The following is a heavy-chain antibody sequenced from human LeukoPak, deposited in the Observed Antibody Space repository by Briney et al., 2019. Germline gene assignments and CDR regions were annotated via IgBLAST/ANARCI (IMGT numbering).Heavy chain of an antibody. D-gene: IGHD2-8*01. CDR2: ISGHNDDT. CDR1: GYTFTSYA. V-gene: IGHV1-18*01. CDR3: ARSLSGCLDY. J-gene: IGHJ4*02. Sequence: GASVKVSCKASGYTFTSYAISWVRQAPGQGLEWMGWISGHNDDTNYAQRLQGRVTMTTDTSTSTAYMELRSLRSDDTAVYYCARSLSGCLDYWGQGTLVTVSS.